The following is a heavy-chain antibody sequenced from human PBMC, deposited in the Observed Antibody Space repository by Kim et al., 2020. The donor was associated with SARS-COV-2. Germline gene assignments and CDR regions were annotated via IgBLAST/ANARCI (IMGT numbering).Heavy chain of an antibody. CDR3: ARTKDYCDYPIDY. V-gene: IGHV3-11*01. J-gene: IGHJ4*02. D-gene: IGHD4-17*01. Sequence: YASTMKGRFTNRRGNAKNSLYLKKDSTRAEDTAVYYCARTKDYCDYPIDYWGQGTLVTVSS.